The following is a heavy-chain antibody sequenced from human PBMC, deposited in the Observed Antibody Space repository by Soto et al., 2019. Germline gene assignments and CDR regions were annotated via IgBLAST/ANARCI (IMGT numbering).Heavy chain of an antibody. Sequence: QVQLQQWGAGLLKPSETLSLTCAVYGGSFSGYYWSWIRQPPGKGLEWIGEINHSGSTNYNPSLKSRVNISVDTSKNQFSLKLSSVTAADTAVYYCASFHTQRTYSPQNYGMDVWGQGTTVTVSS. J-gene: IGHJ6*02. V-gene: IGHV4-34*01. CDR2: INHSGST. CDR3: ASFHTQRTYSPQNYGMDV. CDR1: GGSFSGYY. D-gene: IGHD5-18*01.